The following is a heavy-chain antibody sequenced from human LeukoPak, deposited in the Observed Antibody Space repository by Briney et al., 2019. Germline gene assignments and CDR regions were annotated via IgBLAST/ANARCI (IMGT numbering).Heavy chain of an antibody. CDR1: GGFISSYY. D-gene: IGHD5-18*01. V-gene: IGHV4-59*01. Sequence: TSETLSLTCTVSGGFISSYYWSWIRQPPGKGLEWLGYIYYSGSTNYHPSLKSRVTISVDTSKNQFSLKLSSVTAADTAVYYCARADSYGLYGMDVWGQGTTVTVSS. CDR2: IYYSGST. J-gene: IGHJ6*02. CDR3: ARADSYGLYGMDV.